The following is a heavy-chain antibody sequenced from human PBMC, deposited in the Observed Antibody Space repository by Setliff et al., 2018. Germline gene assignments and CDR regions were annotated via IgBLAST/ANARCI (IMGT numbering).Heavy chain of an antibody. Sequence: SETLSLTCTVSDVSISGYYWSWIRQPPGKGLEWIGYIHSSGRSNYNPSLKSRVTTSIXXXKNQFSLXXSXVXXXXXAVYYCARARYCSGGRCYWTWLDSWAQGTLVTVSS. CDR2: IHSSGRS. CDR1: DVSISGYY. D-gene: IGHD2-15*01. J-gene: IGHJ5*01. CDR3: ARARYCSGGRCYWTWLDS. V-gene: IGHV4-4*08.